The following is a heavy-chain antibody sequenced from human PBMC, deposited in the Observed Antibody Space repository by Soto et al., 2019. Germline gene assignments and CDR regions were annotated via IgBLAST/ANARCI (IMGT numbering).Heavy chain of an antibody. CDR1: GYTFTNYG. CDR2: ISAYNGNT. V-gene: IGHV1-18*01. CDR3: ARAQPLLWFGQDY. Sequence: ASVKVSCKASGYTFTNYGITWVRQAPGQGLEWMGWISAYNGNTHYTQRLQGRVTMTTDTSTSTAYMELRSLRSDDTAVYYCARAQPLLWFGQDYWGQGTLVTSPQ. J-gene: IGHJ4*02. D-gene: IGHD3-10*01.